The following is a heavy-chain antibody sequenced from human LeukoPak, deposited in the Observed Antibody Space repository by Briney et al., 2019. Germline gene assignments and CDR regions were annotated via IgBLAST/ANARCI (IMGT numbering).Heavy chain of an antibody. CDR2: ISWDGGST. V-gene: IGHV3-43D*03. CDR1: GFTFDDYA. Sequence: HPGGSLRLSCAASGFTFDDYAMHWVRQAPGKGLEWVSLISWDGGSTYYADSVKGRFTISRDNSKNSLYLQMNSLRAEDTALYYCAKPASVAGIWGLFDYWGQGTLVTVSS. CDR3: AKPASVAGIWGLFDY. D-gene: IGHD6-19*01. J-gene: IGHJ4*02.